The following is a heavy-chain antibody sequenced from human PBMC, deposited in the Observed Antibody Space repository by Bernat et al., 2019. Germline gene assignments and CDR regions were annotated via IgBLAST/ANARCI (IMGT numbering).Heavy chain of an antibody. CDR1: GGSITSSSYY. CDR3: ATRSPDNSGSYTS. D-gene: IGHD1-26*01. J-gene: IGHJ4*02. Sequence: QLQLQESGPGLVKPSETLSLTCTVSGGSITSSSYYWGWIRQPPGKGLEWIGSIYYSGSTYYNPSLKSRVTISVDTSKNQFSLKLSSVTAADTAVYYCATRSPDNSGSYTSWGQGTLVTVSS. V-gene: IGHV4-39*01. CDR2: IYYSGST.